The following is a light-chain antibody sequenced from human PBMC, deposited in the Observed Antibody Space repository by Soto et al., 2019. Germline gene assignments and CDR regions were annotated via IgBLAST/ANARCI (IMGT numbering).Light chain of an antibody. Sequence: SYELSQPPSVSVAPGQTARITCGGNNIGTKSVHWYQQKPGQAPVLFVFNDSYRPSGIPERFSGSNSGDTANTATLTISRVEAGDEADYYCQVWDSSSEWVFGGGTKLDRP. CDR2: NDS. CDR3: QVWDSSSEWV. J-gene: IGLJ3*02. V-gene: IGLV3-21*02. CDR1: NIGTKS.